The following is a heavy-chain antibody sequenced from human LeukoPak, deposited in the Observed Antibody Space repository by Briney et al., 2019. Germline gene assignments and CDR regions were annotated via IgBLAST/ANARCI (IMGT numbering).Heavy chain of an antibody. J-gene: IGHJ4*02. CDR3: ARDKIVGPTTLDY. CDR1: GFTLSTNA. V-gene: IGHV3-7*01. Sequence: GGSLRLSCLTSGFTLSTNAMSWVRQTPEKGLEWVANIKQDGYEQYYVDSVKGRFTISRDNAKNSLYLQMNSLRADDTAVYYCARDKIVGPTTLDYWGQGTLVTVSS. CDR2: IKQDGYEQ. D-gene: IGHD1-26*01.